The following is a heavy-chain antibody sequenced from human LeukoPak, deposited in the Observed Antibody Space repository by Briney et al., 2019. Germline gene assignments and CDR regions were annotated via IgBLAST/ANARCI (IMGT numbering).Heavy chain of an antibody. CDR2: IYTSGST. D-gene: IGHD3-22*01. Sequence: SETLSLTCTVSGGSISSYYWSWIRQPAGKGLEWIGCIYTSGSTNYNPSLKSRVTMSVDTSKNQFSLKLSSVTAADTAVYYCARDGDYDSSGYSSPFDYWGQGTLVTVSS. V-gene: IGHV4-4*07. J-gene: IGHJ4*02. CDR3: ARDGDYDSSGYSSPFDY. CDR1: GGSISSYY.